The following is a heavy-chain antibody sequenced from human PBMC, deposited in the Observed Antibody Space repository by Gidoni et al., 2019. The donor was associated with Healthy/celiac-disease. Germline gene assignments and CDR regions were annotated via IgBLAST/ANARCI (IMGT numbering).Heavy chain of an antibody. CDR2: ISYDGSNK. J-gene: IGHJ4*02. V-gene: IGHV3-30*03. Sequence: QVQLVESGGGVVQPGRSLRLSCAAPGFTFSSYGMHWVRQAPGKGLEWVAVISYDGSNKYYADSVKGRFTISRDNSKNTLYLQMNSLRAEDTAVYYCATIAGVPAAIDYWGQGTLVTVSS. CDR1: GFTFSSYG. CDR3: ATIAGVPAAIDY. D-gene: IGHD2-2*01.